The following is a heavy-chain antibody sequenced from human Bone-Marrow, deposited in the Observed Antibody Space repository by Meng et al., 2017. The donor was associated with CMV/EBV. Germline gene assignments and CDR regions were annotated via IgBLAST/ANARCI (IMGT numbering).Heavy chain of an antibody. CDR1: GYTFTSYG. Sequence: ASVKVSCKASGYTFTSYGISWVRQAPGQGLEWMGWISAYNGNTNYAQKLQGRVTMTTDTSTSTAYMELRSLRSDDTAVYYGARDLLIVVVPAAIRYYYYGMDVWGQGTTVTVSS. CDR2: ISAYNGNT. J-gene: IGHJ6*02. D-gene: IGHD2-2*01. V-gene: IGHV1-18*01. CDR3: ARDLLIVVVPAAIRYYYYGMDV.